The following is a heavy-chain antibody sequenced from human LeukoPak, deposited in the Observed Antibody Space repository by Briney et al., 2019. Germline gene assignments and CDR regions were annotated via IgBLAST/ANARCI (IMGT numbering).Heavy chain of an antibody. J-gene: IGHJ4*02. CDR3: VRHDGMILPV. CDR1: GFSFRGHS. D-gene: IGHD3/OR15-3a*01. V-gene: IGHV3-49*04. Sequence: PGRSLRLSCTGSGFSFRGHSMSWVRQPPGKGLEWVGFITSKPYGEATHYAASVNGRFTFSRDDSKSVAYLQMNSLKTEDTAVYYCVRHDGMILPVWGQGTLVTVSS. CDR2: ITSKPYGEAT.